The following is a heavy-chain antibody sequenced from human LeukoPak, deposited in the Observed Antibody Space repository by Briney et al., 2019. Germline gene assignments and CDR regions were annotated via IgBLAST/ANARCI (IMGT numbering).Heavy chain of an antibody. J-gene: IGHJ4*02. Sequence: GGSLRLSCAASGFTFSSSAMSWVRQAPGKGLEWVATINEDGSERYYMDSMKGRFTISRDNGDNSLYLQMNSLRAEDTAVYYCATASPYCSGDYCRLRFDYWGQGTLVTVSS. CDR1: GFTFSSSA. V-gene: IGHV3-7*03. CDR2: INEDGSER. D-gene: IGHD3-22*01. CDR3: ATASPYCSGDYCRLRFDY.